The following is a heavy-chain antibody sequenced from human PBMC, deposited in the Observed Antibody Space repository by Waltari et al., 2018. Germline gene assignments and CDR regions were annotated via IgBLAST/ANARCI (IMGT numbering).Heavy chain of an antibody. CDR1: GGSISSYY. CDR2: IYYSGST. D-gene: IGHD3-3*01. Sequence: QVQLQESGPGLVKPSETLSLTCTVSGGSISSYYWSWIRQPPGKGLEWIGYIYYSGSTNYNPSLKSRVTISVDTSKNQFSLKLSSVTAADTAVYYCAGQYYDFWSAVYGMDVWGQGTTVTVSS. V-gene: IGHV4-59*01. J-gene: IGHJ6*02. CDR3: AGQYYDFWSAVYGMDV.